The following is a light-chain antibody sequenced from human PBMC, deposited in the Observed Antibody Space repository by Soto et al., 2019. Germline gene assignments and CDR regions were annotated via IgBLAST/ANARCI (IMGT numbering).Light chain of an antibody. V-gene: IGKV3-20*01. CDR3: QQYGSPPPLT. CDR2: GAS. CDR1: QSVSSSY. Sequence: EIGLTQSPGTLSLSPGERATLSCRASQSVSSSYLAWYQQKPGQAPRLLIYGASSRATGIPDRFSGSGSGTDFTLTISRLEPEDFAGYYCQQYGSPPPLTFGGGTKVEIK. J-gene: IGKJ4*01.